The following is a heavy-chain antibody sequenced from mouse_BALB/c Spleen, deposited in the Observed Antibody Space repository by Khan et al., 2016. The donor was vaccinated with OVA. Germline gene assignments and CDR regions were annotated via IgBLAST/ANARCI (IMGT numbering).Heavy chain of an antibody. CDR2: IDPFNGGT. D-gene: IGHD3-1*01. J-gene: IGHJ4*01. CDR1: GYSFTSYY. CDR3: ARGGLGLRAYAMDY. V-gene: IGHV1S135*01. Sequence: VHVKQSGPELMKPGASVKISCKASGYSFTSYYIHWVKQSHGKSLEWIGYIDPFNGGTSYNQKFKGKATLTLDKSSSTAYLHISSLTSEDSAVYFCARGGLGLRAYAMDYWGQGTSVTVSS.